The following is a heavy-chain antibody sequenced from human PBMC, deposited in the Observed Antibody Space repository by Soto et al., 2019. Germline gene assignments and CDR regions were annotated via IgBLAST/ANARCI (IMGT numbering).Heavy chain of an antibody. CDR1: GFTFTTYA. V-gene: IGHV3-23*01. CDR2: INTAGTT. D-gene: IGHD6-13*01. CDR3: VKDWYHDS. J-gene: IGHJ5*01. Sequence: EVQLLESGGGLVQPGGSLRLSCAASGFTFTTYAMTWVRQAPGKGLEWLSAINTAGTTYYADSVKGRFTISRDSAKNTLYLQMNGRRVEDPAVYYCVKDWYHDSWGQGTLVTVSA.